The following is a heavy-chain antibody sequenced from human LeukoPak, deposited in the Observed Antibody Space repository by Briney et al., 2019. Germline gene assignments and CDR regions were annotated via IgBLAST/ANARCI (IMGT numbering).Heavy chain of an antibody. CDR1: GYTFTSYA. V-gene: IGHV7-4-1*02. CDR2: INTNTGNP. Sequence: ASVKVSCKAPGYTFTSYAMNWVRQAPGQGLEWMGWINTNTGNPTYAQGFTGRFVFPLDTSVSTAYLQISSLKAEDTAVYYCARDVQGVGATNDYWGQGTLVTVSS. CDR3: ARDVQGVGATNDY. J-gene: IGHJ4*02. D-gene: IGHD1-26*01.